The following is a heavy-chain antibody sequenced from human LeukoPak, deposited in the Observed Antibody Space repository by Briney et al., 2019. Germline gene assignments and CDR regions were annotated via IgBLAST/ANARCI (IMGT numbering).Heavy chain of an antibody. Sequence: GSLRLSCAASGFTFSSYAKGWVRQAPGKGLEWVSAISGSGGSTYYADSVKGRFTISRDNSKNTLYLQMNSLRAEDTAVYYCAKGGYDPYCSSTSCYLYYFDYWGQGTLVTVSS. V-gene: IGHV3-23*01. J-gene: IGHJ4*02. CDR1: GFTFSSYA. CDR3: AKGGYDPYCSSTSCYLYYFDY. CDR2: ISGSGGST. D-gene: IGHD2-2*01.